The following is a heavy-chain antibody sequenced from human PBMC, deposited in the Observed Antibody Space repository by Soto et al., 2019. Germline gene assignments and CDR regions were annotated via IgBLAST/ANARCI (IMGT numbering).Heavy chain of an antibody. CDR2: ISTDGSNK. CDR1: GFTFSSYA. D-gene: IGHD6-6*01. Sequence: GGSLRLSCAASGFTFSSYAMHWVRQAPGKGLEWVAVISTDGSNKYYADSAKGRFNISRDNTKNTLYLKMNSLRAEDTAVYYCARNNIAARAAGIEFYYYYGMDVWGQGTTVTVSS. CDR3: ARNNIAARAAGIEFYYYYGMDV. J-gene: IGHJ6*02. V-gene: IGHV3-30*04.